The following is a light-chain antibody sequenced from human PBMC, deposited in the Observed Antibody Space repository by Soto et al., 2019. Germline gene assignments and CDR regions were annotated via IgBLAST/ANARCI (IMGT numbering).Light chain of an antibody. J-gene: IGKJ1*01. CDR1: QSVSSN. CDR2: GAS. CDR3: QQYGSSPVA. V-gene: IGKV3-20*01. Sequence: ELVMTQSPATLSVSPGERATLSCRASQSVSSNLAWYQQKPGQAPRLLIYGASSRATGIPDRFSGSGSGTDFTLTISRLEPEDFAVYYCQQYGSSPVAFGQGTNVDI.